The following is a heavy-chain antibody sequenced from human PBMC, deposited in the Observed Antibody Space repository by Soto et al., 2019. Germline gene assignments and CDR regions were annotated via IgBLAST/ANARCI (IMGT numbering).Heavy chain of an antibody. J-gene: IGHJ5*02. CDR1: GGTFSSYT. Sequence: QVQLVQSGAEVKKPGSSLKVSCKASGGTFSSYTISWVRQAPGQGLEWMGRIIPILGIANYAQKFQGRVTITADKSTSTAYMELSSLRSEDTAVYYCARVVSGNNWFDPWGQGTLVTVSS. D-gene: IGHD3-3*01. CDR3: ARVVSGNNWFDP. CDR2: IIPILGIA. V-gene: IGHV1-69*02.